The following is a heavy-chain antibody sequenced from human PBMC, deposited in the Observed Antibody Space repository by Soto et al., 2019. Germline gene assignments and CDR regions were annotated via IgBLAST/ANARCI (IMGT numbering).Heavy chain of an antibody. Sequence: QVQLVQSGAEVKKPGASVKLTCKASGYTFINYYIHWVRQAPGQGLEWMGIFNPTSGSTNYAQKFQGRVTLTMDTSTRTVYMELSSLRFDDTAVYYCARDLAAGDYWGQGTLVTVSS. CDR3: ARDLAAGDY. CDR1: GYTFINYY. J-gene: IGHJ4*02. D-gene: IGHD6-13*01. V-gene: IGHV1-46*01. CDR2: FNPTSGST.